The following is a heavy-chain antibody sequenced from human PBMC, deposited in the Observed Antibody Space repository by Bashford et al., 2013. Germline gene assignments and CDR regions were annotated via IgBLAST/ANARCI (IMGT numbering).Heavy chain of an antibody. Sequence: SVKVSCKASGGTFSSYAISWVRQAPGQGLEWMGGIIPIFGTANYAQKFQGRVTITADESTSTAYMELSSLRSEDTAVYYCASTLYDSSGYYAEEADYWGQGTLVTVSS. D-gene: IGHD3-22*01. CDR1: GGTFSSYA. CDR2: IIPIFGTA. J-gene: IGHJ4*02. V-gene: IGHV1-69*13. CDR3: ASTLYDSSGYYAEEADY.